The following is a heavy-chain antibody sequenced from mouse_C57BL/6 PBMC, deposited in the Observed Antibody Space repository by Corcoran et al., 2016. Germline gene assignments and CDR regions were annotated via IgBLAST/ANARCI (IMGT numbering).Heavy chain of an antibody. Sequence: QVQLQQSGPELVKPGASVKISCKASGYSFTSYYIHWVKQRPGQGLEWIGWIYPGSGNTKYNEKFKGKATLTADTSSSTAYMQLSSLTSEDSAVYYCARPTVVAHWYFDVWGTGTTVTVSS. J-gene: IGHJ1*03. CDR2: IYPGSGNT. CDR1: GYSFTSYY. CDR3: ARPTVVAHWYFDV. D-gene: IGHD1-1*01. V-gene: IGHV1-66*01.